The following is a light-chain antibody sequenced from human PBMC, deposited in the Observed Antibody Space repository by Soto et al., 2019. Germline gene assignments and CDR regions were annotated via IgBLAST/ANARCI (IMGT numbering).Light chain of an antibody. CDR1: SSDIGAYDY. Sequence: QSVLTQPPSASGSPGQSVTISCTGTSSDIGAYDYVSWYQQHPGKVPKLMIYEVSKRPSGVPDRFSASKSGNTASLTVSGLQAEDEADYYCSSHGGANNFYVFGTGTKVTVL. V-gene: IGLV2-8*01. J-gene: IGLJ1*01. CDR2: EVS. CDR3: SSHGGANNFYV.